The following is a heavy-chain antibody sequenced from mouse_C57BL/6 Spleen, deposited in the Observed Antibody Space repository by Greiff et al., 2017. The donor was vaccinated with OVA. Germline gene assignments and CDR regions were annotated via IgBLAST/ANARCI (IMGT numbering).Heavy chain of an antibody. Sequence: QVQLQQPGTELVKPGASVKLSCKASGYTFTSYWMHWVKQRPGQGLEWIGNINPSNGGTNYNEKFKSKATLTVDKSSSTAYMQLSSLTSEYSAVYYCARSSYVSSYAFADWGQGTLVTVSA. J-gene: IGHJ3*01. V-gene: IGHV1-53*01. CDR2: INPSNGGT. D-gene: IGHD1-1*01. CDR3: ARSSYVSSYAFAD. CDR1: GYTFTSYW.